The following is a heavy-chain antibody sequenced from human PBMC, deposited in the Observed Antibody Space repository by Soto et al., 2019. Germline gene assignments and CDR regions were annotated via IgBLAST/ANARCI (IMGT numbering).Heavy chain of an antibody. D-gene: IGHD3-22*01. J-gene: IGHJ4*02. CDR1: GVTFSSYA. CDR3: ARNRYYYDKNAYFQNLDY. V-gene: IGHV3-23*01. CDR2: ISGSGGST. Sequence: GGSLSLSCAASGVTFSSYAMSWVRQSAGKGLEWVSAISGSGGSTYYADYVKGRFTISRDNSKNTLYLQMNSLRAEDTAVYFCARNRYYYDKNAYFQNLDYWGQGTLVTVSS.